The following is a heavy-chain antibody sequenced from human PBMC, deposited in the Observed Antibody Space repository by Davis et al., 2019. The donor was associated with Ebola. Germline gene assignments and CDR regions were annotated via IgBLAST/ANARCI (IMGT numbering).Heavy chain of an antibody. V-gene: IGHV3-11*06. CDR2: ISRRSTYT. D-gene: IGHD1-20*01. Sequence: PGGSLRLSCAASGFTLSDYYMSWIRQAPGKGLEWVSYISRRSTYTKHADSVKGRFTISRDNAKNSLYLQMNSLRAEDTAVYYCARDRGNWNYYYYGMDVWGQGTTVTVSS. CDR1: GFTLSDYY. J-gene: IGHJ6*02. CDR3: ARDRGNWNYYYYGMDV.